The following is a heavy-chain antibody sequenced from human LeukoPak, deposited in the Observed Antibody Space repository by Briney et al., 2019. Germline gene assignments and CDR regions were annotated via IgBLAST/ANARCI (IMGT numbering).Heavy chain of an antibody. J-gene: IGHJ5*02. V-gene: IGHV4-34*01. D-gene: IGHD3-3*01. CDR3: ARGRVAEDHTVWFDP. CDR2: INHSGST. Sequence: SETLSLTCTVSGGSISGYYWSWIRQPPGKGLEWIGEINHSGSTNYNPSLKSRVTISVDTSKNQFSLKLSSVTAADTAVYYCARGRVAEDHTVWFDPWGQGTLVTVSS. CDR1: GGSISGYY.